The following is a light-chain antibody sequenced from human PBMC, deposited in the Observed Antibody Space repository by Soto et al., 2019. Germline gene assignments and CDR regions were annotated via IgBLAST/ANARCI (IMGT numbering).Light chain of an antibody. J-gene: IGLJ1*01. CDR3: SLYTSSSTYV. CDR1: SSDVGSYNR. CDR2: EVS. Sequence: QSALTQPPSVSGSPGQSVTIFCTGTSSDVGSYNRVSWYQQPPGTAPKLMIYEVSNRPSGVPDRFSGSKSGNTASLTISGLQAEDEADYYCSLYTSSSTYVFGTGTKVTVL. V-gene: IGLV2-18*01.